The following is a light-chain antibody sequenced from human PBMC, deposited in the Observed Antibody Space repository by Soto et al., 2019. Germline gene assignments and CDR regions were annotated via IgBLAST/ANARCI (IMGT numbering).Light chain of an antibody. J-gene: IGLJ1*01. Sequence: QPVLTQPASVSGSPGQSITISCTGTSSDVGGYNYVSWYQQHPGKAPKLMIYEVSNRPSEVSNRFSGSKSANTASLTISGLQAEDEADYYCGSYTRSSTLVFGTGTKLTVL. CDR1: SSDVGGYNY. CDR3: GSYTRSSTLV. CDR2: EVS. V-gene: IGLV2-14*01.